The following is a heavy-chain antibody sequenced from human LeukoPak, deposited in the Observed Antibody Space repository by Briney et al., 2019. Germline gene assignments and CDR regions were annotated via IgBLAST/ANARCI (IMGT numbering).Heavy chain of an antibody. CDR3: AKDRELHYFDY. V-gene: IGHV3-11*01. D-gene: IGHD1-26*01. CDR1: GFTFSDYY. J-gene: IGHJ4*02. Sequence: PGGSPRLSCAASGFTFSDYYMSWIRQAPGKGLEWVSYISSSGSTIYYADSVKGRFTISRDNAKNSLYLQMNSLRAEDTAVYYCAKDRELHYFDYWGQGTLVTVSS. CDR2: ISSSGSTI.